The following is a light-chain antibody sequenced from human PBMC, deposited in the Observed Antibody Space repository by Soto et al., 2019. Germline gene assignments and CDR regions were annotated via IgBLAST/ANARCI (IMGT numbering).Light chain of an antibody. CDR1: ETISTF. CDR2: GAS. CDR3: QQFYSAVLT. J-gene: IGKJ4*01. V-gene: IGKV1-39*01. Sequence: DIQLTQSPSSLSASLGDSITITCRASETISTFLNWYQVQPGKAPRLLVYGASYLQVGVPVRFRASGSGTLFTLTIDKLPREDLASYFCQQFYSAVLTFGGGTRVDI.